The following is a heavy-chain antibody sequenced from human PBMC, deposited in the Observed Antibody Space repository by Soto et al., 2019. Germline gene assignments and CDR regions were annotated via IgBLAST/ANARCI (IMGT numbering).Heavy chain of an antibody. Sequence: QVQLVQSGAEVKKPGASVKVSCKASGYTFTNYDINWVRQAPGQGLEWMGWMDPNSGNTDYAQKFQGRVTITRNTSISIAYLELSSLSSEDTAVYYCARGRGWRDYWGQGTLVTVSS. CDR2: MDPNSGNT. J-gene: IGHJ4*02. CDR3: ARGRGWRDY. V-gene: IGHV1-8*01. D-gene: IGHD6-19*01. CDR1: GYTFTNYD.